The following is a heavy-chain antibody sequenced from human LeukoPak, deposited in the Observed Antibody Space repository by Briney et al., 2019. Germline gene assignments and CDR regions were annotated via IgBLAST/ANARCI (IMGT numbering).Heavy chain of an antibody. D-gene: IGHD5-18*01. Sequence: AGGSLRLSCAASGFTFSSYAMSWVRQAPGKGLEWVSAISGSGGSTYYADSVKGRFTISRDNSKNTLYLQMNSLRAEDTAVYYCARIRGYSYGWYFDYWGQGTRVTVSS. CDR3: ARIRGYSYGWYFDY. J-gene: IGHJ4*02. CDR2: ISGSGGST. V-gene: IGHV3-23*01. CDR1: GFTFSSYA.